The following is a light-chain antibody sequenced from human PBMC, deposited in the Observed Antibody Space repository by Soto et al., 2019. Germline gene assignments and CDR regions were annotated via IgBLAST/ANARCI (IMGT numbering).Light chain of an antibody. V-gene: IGKV1-5*01. Sequence: DNQMAQSPSTLSASVGDRVTISCWASQSLNNWLAWYQQKPGKAPKVLIYDASSLASGVPSRFSGSESGTEFTLTIASLQPDDVATYYCQQYNDYQGMFGQGTKVEIK. CDR3: QQYNDYQGM. CDR1: QSLNNW. J-gene: IGKJ1*01. CDR2: DAS.